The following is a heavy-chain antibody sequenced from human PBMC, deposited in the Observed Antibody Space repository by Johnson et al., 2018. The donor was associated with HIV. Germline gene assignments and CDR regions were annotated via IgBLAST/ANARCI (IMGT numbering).Heavy chain of an antibody. V-gene: IGHV3-7*03. D-gene: IGHD3-22*01. CDR1: GFTFSSYW. Sequence: VQLVESGGGVVQPGRSLRLSCAASGFTFSSYWMSWVRQAPGKGLEWVANIKQDGSEKYYVDSVKGRFTISRDNGKNSLYLQMNSLRAEDTALYYCARVSTMIVVARNDAFDIWGQGTMVTVSS. J-gene: IGHJ3*02. CDR2: IKQDGSEK. CDR3: ARVSTMIVVARNDAFDI.